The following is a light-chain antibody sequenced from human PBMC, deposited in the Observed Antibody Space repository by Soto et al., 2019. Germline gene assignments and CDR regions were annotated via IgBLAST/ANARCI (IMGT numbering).Light chain of an antibody. CDR2: AAS. CDR1: QSISSY. J-gene: IGKJ2*01. V-gene: IGKV1-39*01. CDR3: QQSYSTLHT. Sequence: DIPMTQSPSSLSASVGDRVTITCRASQSISSYLNWYQQKPGKAPKLLIYAASSLQSGVPSRFSGSGSGTDFTLNISSLKPEDFATYYCQQSYSTLHTFGQGTKLEIK.